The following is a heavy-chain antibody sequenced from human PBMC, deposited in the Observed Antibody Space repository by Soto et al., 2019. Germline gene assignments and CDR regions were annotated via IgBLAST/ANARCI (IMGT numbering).Heavy chain of an antibody. CDR3: ASLELRYFDWLSPNYGMDV. V-gene: IGHV3-64*01. Sequence: EVQLVESGGGLVQPGGSLRLSCAASGFTFSSYAMHWVRQAPGKGLEYVSAISRNGGSTYYANSVKGRFTISRDNSKNTLYLQMGSLRAEDMAVYYCASLELRYFDWLSPNYGMDVWGQGTTVTVSS. CDR1: GFTFSSYA. CDR2: ISRNGGST. D-gene: IGHD3-9*01. J-gene: IGHJ6*02.